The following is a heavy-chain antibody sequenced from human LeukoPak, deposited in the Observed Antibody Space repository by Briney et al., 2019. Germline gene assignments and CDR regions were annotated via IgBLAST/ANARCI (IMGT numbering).Heavy chain of an antibody. CDR1: GNYW. J-gene: IGHJ4*02. Sequence: PGGSLRLSCAASGNYWMHWVRQAPGKGLEWVSGISWNRGTINYADSVKGRFTISRDNAKNSLYLQMNSLRAEDTALYYCAKDPSFSSSWYYFDYWGQGTLVTVSS. D-gene: IGHD6-13*01. CDR3: AKDPSFSSSWYYFDY. CDR2: ISWNRGTI. V-gene: IGHV3-9*01.